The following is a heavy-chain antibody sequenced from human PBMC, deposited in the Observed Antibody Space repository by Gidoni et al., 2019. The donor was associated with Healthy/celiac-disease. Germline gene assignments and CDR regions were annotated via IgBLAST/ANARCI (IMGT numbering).Heavy chain of an antibody. J-gene: IGHJ5*02. CDR2: ISSSSSYI. D-gene: IGHD6-6*01. V-gene: IGHV3-21*01. CDR3: ARDSIAARPGWFDP. CDR1: GFTFSSYS. Sequence: EVQLVESGGGLVKPGGSLRLSCAASGFTFSSYSMNWVRQAPGKGLEWVSSISSSSSYIYYADSVKGRFTISRDNAKNSLYLQMNSLRAEDTAVYYCARDSIAARPGWFDPWGQGTLVTVSS.